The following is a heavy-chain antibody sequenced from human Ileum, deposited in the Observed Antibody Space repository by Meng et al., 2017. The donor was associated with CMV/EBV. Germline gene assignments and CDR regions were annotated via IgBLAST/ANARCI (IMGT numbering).Heavy chain of an antibody. J-gene: IGHJ4*02. CDR2: ITWNSDNI. V-gene: IGHV3-9*01. Sequence: SLKISCAAPGFTFDDYAMHWVRQAPGKGLEWVAGITWNSDNIAYADSVKGRFTISRDNAKNSLYLQVNSLGPEDTALYYCVKGASAGADYYFDYWGQGTLVTVSS. CDR1: GFTFDDYA. CDR3: VKGASAGADYYFDY. D-gene: IGHD6-13*01.